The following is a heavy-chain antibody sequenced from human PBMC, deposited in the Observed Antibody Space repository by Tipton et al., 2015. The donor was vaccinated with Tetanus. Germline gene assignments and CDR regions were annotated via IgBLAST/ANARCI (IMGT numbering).Heavy chain of an antibody. CDR3: ARGGRDAYNNPLGAFDV. CDR2: VSYSGST. CDR1: GVSISSNTYY. D-gene: IGHD5-24*01. Sequence: TLSLTCTVSGVSISSNTYYWGWIRQPPGKGLEWIASVSYSGSTYYNPSLKSRVTMSLDTSKNQFSVRLTSVTAADTAVYYCARGGRDAYNNPLGAFDVWGRGTTATVSS. V-gene: IGHV4-39*01. J-gene: IGHJ3*01.